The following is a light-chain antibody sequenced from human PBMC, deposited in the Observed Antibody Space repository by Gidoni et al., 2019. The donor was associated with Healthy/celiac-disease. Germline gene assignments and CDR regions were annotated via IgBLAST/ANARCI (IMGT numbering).Light chain of an antibody. J-gene: IGKJ4*01. Sequence: EIVLTQSPDTLSLSPGERATPSCRASQSVSSSYLAWYQQKPGQAPRLLIYGASSRATGIPDRFSGSGSGTDFTLTISRLEPEDFAVYYCQQYGSSPQTFGGGTKVEIK. CDR3: QQYGSSPQT. CDR1: QSVSSSY. CDR2: GAS. V-gene: IGKV3-20*01.